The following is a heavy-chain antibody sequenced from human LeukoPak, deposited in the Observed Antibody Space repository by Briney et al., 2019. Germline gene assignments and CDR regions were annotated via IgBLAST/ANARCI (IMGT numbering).Heavy chain of an antibody. V-gene: IGHV3-48*03. CDR3: ARDLRDPRLYFDD. Sequence: GGSLRLSCAASVFTFSSYEMNCVRHAPGKVLEWVSYISSSGNTIYYADSVKGRITISRDNAKNSLYLQMNSLRAEDTAVYYCARDLRDPRLYFDDWGQGTLVTVSS. CDR1: VFTFSSYE. D-gene: IGHD5-12*01. CDR2: ISSSGNTI. J-gene: IGHJ4*02.